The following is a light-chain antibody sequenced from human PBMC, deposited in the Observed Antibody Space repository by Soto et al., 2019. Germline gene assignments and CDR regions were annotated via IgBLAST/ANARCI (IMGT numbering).Light chain of an antibody. V-gene: IGKV3-15*01. CDR1: QSVSSR. CDR2: NAS. CDR3: QQYKDWPPIT. J-gene: IGKJ4*01. Sequence: IVMTQSPATLSVAPGERATLSCRASQSVSSRLAWYQQKPGQGPRLVIYNASTRATGITPRFSGSGSGTDFTRTISSLQSEDFAIYFCQQYKDWPPITFGGGTKVEIK.